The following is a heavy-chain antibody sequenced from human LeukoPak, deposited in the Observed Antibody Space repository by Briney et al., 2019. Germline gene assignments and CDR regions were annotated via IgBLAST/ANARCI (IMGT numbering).Heavy chain of an antibody. CDR2: IYSSGST. V-gene: IGHV4-59*01. J-gene: IGHJ6*02. Sequence: SETLSLTCTVSGGSISSYYWSWIRQPPGKGLEWIGYIYSSGSTKYNPSLKSRVTISVDTSKNQFSLKLSSVTAADTAVYYCARGGYDILTGYYYYYHGMDVWGQGTTVTVSS. CDR1: GGSISSYY. CDR3: ARGGYDILTGYYYYYHGMDV. D-gene: IGHD3-9*01.